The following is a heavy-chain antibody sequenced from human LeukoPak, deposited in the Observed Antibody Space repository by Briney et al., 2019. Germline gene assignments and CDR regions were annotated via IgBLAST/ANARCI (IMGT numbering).Heavy chain of an antibody. CDR3: AKGTAVGARTSFDF. CDR2: ISGSGGNT. V-gene: IGHV3-23*01. CDR1: GFTFSSFA. Sequence: GGSLRLSCAASGFTFSSFAMSWVRQAPGKGLEWVSGISGSGGNTYYADSVKGRFTISRDNSKNTLYVQLNSLRAEDTAVYYCAKGTAVGARTSFDFWGQGTLVPVSS. D-gene: IGHD1-26*01. J-gene: IGHJ4*02.